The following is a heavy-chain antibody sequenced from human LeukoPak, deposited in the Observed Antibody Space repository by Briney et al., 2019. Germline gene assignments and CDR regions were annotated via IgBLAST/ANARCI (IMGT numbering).Heavy chain of an antibody. Sequence: SETLSLTCTVSGGSISSGGYYWTWIRQPPGKGLEWIGYIYHSESTYYNPSLKSRVTISVDRSKNQFSLKLSSVTAAGTAVYYCAVTDIVVVPAAKAGRYMDVWGKGTTVTVSS. CDR3: AVTDIVVVPAAKAGRYMDV. CDR2: IYHSEST. D-gene: IGHD2-2*01. V-gene: IGHV4-30-2*01. CDR1: GGSISSGGYY. J-gene: IGHJ6*03.